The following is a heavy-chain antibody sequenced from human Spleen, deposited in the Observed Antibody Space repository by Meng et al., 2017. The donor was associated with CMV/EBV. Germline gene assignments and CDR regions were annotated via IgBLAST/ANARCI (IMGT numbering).Heavy chain of an antibody. D-gene: IGHD1-26*01. V-gene: IGHV3-48*04. CDR2: ISSSSSTI. J-gene: IGHJ4*02. CDR3: ARERGPYSGSNYYY. CDR1: GFTFSSYS. Sequence: GESLKISCAASGFTFSSYSMNWVRQAPGKGLEWVSYISSSSSTIYYADSVKGRFTISRDNAKNSLYLQMNSLRAEDTAVYYCARERGPYSGSNYYYWGQGTLVTVSS.